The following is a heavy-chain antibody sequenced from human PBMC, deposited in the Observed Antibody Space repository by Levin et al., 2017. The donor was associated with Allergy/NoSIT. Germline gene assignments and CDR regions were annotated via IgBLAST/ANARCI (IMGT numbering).Heavy chain of an antibody. CDR1: GFTFSDYY. CDR2: ISSSGSTI. J-gene: IGHJ2*01. Sequence: PGGSLRLSCAASGFTFSDYYMSWIRQAPGKGLEWVSYISSSGSTIYYADSVKGRFTISRDNAKNSLYLQMNSLRAEDTAVYYCALVGAAGNWYFDLWGRGTLVTVSS. V-gene: IGHV3-11*01. CDR3: ALVGAAGNWYFDL. D-gene: IGHD1-26*01.